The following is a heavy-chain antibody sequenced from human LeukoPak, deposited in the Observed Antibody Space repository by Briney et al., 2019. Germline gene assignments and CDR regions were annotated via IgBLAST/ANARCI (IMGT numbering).Heavy chain of an antibody. D-gene: IGHD6-6*01. CDR1: GFTVSSNY. J-gene: IGHJ3*02. Sequence: GWSLRLSCAASGFTVSSNYMSWVRQAPGKGLEWVSVIYSGGSTYYADSVKGRFTISRDNSKNTLYLQMNSLRAEDTAVYYCASLAARPVYAFDIWGQGTVVTVSS. CDR2: IYSGGST. CDR3: ASLAARPVYAFDI. V-gene: IGHV3-53*01.